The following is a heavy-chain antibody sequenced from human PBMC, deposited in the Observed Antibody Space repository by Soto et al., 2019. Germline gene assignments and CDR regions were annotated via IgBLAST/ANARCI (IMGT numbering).Heavy chain of an antibody. CDR2: IIPILGIA. V-gene: IGHV1-69*02. J-gene: IGHJ4*02. CDR3: ATSVVRGVIPPYYFDY. D-gene: IGHD3-10*01. Sequence: QVQLVQSGAEVKKPGSSVKVSCKASGGTFSSYPISWVRQAPGQGLEWMGRIIPILGIANYAQKFQGRVTITADQSTSTAYMELSSLRSEDTAVYYCATSVVRGVIPPYYFDYWGQGTLVTVSS. CDR1: GGTFSSYP.